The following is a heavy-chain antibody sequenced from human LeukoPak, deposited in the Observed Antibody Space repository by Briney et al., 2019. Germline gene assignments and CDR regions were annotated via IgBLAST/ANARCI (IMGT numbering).Heavy chain of an antibody. CDR3: AGKDSYFDY. J-gene: IGHJ4*02. CDR1: GGSISSGGYY. D-gene: IGHD3-10*01. V-gene: IGHV4-30-2*01. Sequence: SETLSLTCTVSGGSISSGGYYWSWIRQPPGKGLEWIGYIYHSGSTYYNPSLKSRVAISVDRSKNQFSLKLSSVTAADTAVYYCAGKDSYFDYWGQGTLVTVSS. CDR2: IYHSGST.